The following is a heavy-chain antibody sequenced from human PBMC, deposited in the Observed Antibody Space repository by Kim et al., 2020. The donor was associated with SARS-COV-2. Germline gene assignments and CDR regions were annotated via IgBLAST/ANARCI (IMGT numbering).Heavy chain of an antibody. V-gene: IGHV6-1*01. Sequence: NDYTVSVTSRITITPDTSKNLFSRQLNSVTPEDTAVYYCAREYSSSNLDYWGQGTLVTVSS. CDR3: AREYSSSNLDY. J-gene: IGHJ4*02. CDR2: N. D-gene: IGHD6-6*01.